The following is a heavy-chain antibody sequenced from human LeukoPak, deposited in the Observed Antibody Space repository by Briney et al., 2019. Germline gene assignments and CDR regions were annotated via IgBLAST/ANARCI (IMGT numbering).Heavy chain of an antibody. Sequence: PSETLSLTCAVYGGSFSGYYWSWIRQPPGKGLEWIGEINHSGSTNYNPSLKCRVTISVDTSKNQFSLKLSSVTAADTAVYYCARHRIAVRFDPWGQGTLVTVSS. V-gene: IGHV4-34*01. D-gene: IGHD6-19*01. CDR2: INHSGST. J-gene: IGHJ5*02. CDR3: ARHRIAVRFDP. CDR1: GGSFSGYY.